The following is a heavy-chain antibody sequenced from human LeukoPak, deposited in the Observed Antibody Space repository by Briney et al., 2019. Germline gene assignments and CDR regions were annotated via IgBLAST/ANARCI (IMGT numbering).Heavy chain of an antibody. CDR1: GDSITNYF. V-gene: IGHV4-59*01. D-gene: IGHD2-15*01. Sequence: SETLSLTCTVSGDSITNYFWSWIRQPPGKGLEWIGYIYYTGNTNYKPSLKSRVTMSVDTSTNQFSLRLRSVTAADTAVYYCARGRVAYSAYYFDYWGRGTLATVSS. CDR3: ARGRVAYSAYYFDY. J-gene: IGHJ4*02. CDR2: IYYTGNT.